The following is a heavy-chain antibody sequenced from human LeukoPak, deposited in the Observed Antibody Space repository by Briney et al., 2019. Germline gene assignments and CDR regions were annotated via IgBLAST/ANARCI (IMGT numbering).Heavy chain of an antibody. CDR3: ARAGSSSWLGVDY. Sequence: SVKVSCKASGGTFSSYAISWVRQAPGQGLEWMGRIIPIFGIANYAQKFQGRVAITADKSTSTAYMELSSLRSEDTAVYYCARAGSSSWLGVDYWGQGTLVTVSS. V-gene: IGHV1-69*04. J-gene: IGHJ4*02. CDR2: IIPIFGIA. CDR1: GGTFSSYA. D-gene: IGHD6-13*01.